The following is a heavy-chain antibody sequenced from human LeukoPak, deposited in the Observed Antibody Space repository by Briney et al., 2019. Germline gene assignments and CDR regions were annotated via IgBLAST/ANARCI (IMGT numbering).Heavy chain of an antibody. J-gene: IGHJ6*03. CDR1: GYTFTSYD. CDR2: MNSNSGNT. D-gene: IGHD3-10*01. Sequence: ASVKVFCKASGYTFTSYDINWVRQATGQGPEGMGWMNSNSGNTGYAQKFQGRVTMTRNTSISTTYMELSSLRSEDTAVYYWARGGGKYGSGSYYNYYYYMDVWGKGTTVTISS. V-gene: IGHV1-8*01. CDR3: ARGGGKYGSGSYYNYYYYMDV.